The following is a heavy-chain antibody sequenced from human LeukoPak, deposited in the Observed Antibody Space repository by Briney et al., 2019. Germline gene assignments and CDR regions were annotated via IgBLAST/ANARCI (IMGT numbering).Heavy chain of an antibody. Sequence: PSENLSLTCTVSGGSISSYYWSWIRQPPGKGLEWIGYIYYSGSTNYNPSLKSRVTISVDTSKNQFSLKLSSVTAADTAVYYCARPDDYGDYGAFDIWGQGTMVTVSS. CDR1: GGSISSYY. D-gene: IGHD4-17*01. CDR3: ARPDDYGDYGAFDI. J-gene: IGHJ3*02. CDR2: IYYSGST. V-gene: IGHV4-59*01.